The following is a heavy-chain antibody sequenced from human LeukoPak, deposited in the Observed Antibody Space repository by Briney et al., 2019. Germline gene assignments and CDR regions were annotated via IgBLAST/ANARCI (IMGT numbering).Heavy chain of an antibody. CDR2: IIPIFGTA. CDR1: GGTFSSYA. D-gene: IGHD2-15*01. CDR3: ARDPFCSGGSCYRPDYYYMDV. J-gene: IGHJ6*03. Sequence: SVKVSCKASGGTFSSYAISWVRQAPGQGLEWMGGIIPIFGTANYAQKFQGRVTITADKSTSTAYMELSSLRSEDTAVYYCARDPFCSGGSCYRPDYYYMDVWGKGTTVTVSS. V-gene: IGHV1-69*06.